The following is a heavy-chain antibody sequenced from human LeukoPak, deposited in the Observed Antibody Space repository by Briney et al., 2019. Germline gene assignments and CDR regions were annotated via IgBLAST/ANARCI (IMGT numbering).Heavy chain of an antibody. Sequence: SETLSLTCTVSGGSISSSSYYWGWIRQPPGKGLGWIGSIYYSGSTYYNPSLKSRATISVDTSKNQFSLKLSSVTAADTAVYYCARHPAENLRLLWFGERKGRNRKSLHQFDYWGQGTLVTVSS. D-gene: IGHD3-10*01. CDR3: ARHPAENLRLLWFGERKGRNRKSLHQFDY. CDR2: IYYSGST. J-gene: IGHJ4*02. CDR1: GGSISSSSYY. V-gene: IGHV4-39*01.